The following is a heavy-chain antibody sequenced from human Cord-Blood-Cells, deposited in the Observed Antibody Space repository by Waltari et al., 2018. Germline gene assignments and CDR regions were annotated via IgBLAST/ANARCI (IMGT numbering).Heavy chain of an antibody. J-gene: IGHJ3*02. CDR2: IDWDDDK. V-gene: IGHV2-70*01. CDR3: ARIRYSSSWYPGNDAFDI. D-gene: IGHD6-13*01. Sequence: QVTLRESGPALVKPTQTLTLTCTFSGFSLSTSGMCVSWIRQPPAKALEWLALIDWDDDKYYSTSLKTRLTISKDTSKNQVVLTMTNMDPVDTATYYCARIRYSSSWYPGNDAFDIWGQGTMVTVSS. CDR1: GFSLSTSGMC.